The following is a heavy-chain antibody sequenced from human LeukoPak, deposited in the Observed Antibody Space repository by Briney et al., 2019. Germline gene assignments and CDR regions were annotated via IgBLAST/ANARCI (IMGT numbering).Heavy chain of an antibody. V-gene: IGHV4-39*01. CDR1: GGSIGSGSYY. CDR2: IYYSGST. CDR3: TTADGNSWPEIDY. Sequence: SETLSLTCTVSGGSIGSGSYYWGWIRQPPGKGLEWIGSIYYSGSTYYNPSLKSRVTISVDTAKNQFSLKLSSVTAADTAFYYCTTADGNSWPEIDYWGQGTLVTVSS. D-gene: IGHD6-13*01. J-gene: IGHJ4*02.